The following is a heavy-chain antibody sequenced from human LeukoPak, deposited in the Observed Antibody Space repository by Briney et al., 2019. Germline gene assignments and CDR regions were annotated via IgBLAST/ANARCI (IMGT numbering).Heavy chain of an antibody. Sequence: ASVKVSCKASGYTFTSYGISCVRQAPGQGLEWMGWISAYNGNTNYAQKLQGRVTMTTDTSTSTAYMELRSLRSDDTAVYYCARDQYYDSSGYSLAGFEYWGQGTLVTVSS. J-gene: IGHJ4*02. D-gene: IGHD3-22*01. V-gene: IGHV1-18*01. CDR2: ISAYNGNT. CDR1: GYTFTSYG. CDR3: ARDQYYDSSGYSLAGFEY.